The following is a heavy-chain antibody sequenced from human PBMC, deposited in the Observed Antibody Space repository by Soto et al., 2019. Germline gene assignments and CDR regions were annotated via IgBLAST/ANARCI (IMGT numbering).Heavy chain of an antibody. D-gene: IGHD6-13*01. Sequence: ASVKVSCKASGYTFTSYGISWVRQAPGQGLEWMGWISAYNGNTNYAQKLQGRVTMTTDTSTSTAYMELRSLRSDDTAVYYCARDQNPIMAAAGPYYWGQGTLVTVSS. J-gene: IGHJ4*02. CDR3: ARDQNPIMAAAGPYY. CDR2: ISAYNGNT. V-gene: IGHV1-18*01. CDR1: GYTFTSYG.